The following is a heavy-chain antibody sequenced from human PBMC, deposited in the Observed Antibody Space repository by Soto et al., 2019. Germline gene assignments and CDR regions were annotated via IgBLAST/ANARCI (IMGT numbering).Heavy chain of an antibody. CDR3: ARGRITFGGVIVRPFDY. CDR2: INHSGST. Sequence: SETLSLTCAVYGGSFSGYYWSWIRQPPGKGLEWIGEINHSGSTNYNPSLKSRVTISVDTSKNQFSLKLSSVTAADTAVYYCARGRITFGGVIVRPFDYWGQGTLVTVSS. J-gene: IGHJ4*02. V-gene: IGHV4-34*01. D-gene: IGHD3-16*02. CDR1: GGSFSGYY.